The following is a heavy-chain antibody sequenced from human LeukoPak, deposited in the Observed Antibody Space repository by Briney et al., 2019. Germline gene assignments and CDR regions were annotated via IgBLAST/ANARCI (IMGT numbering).Heavy chain of an antibody. V-gene: IGHV1-69*05. D-gene: IGHD3-10*01. CDR1: GGTFSSYA. CDR3: ARDDLPYYGSGRSFDY. Sequence: SVKVSCKASGGTFSSYAISWVRQAPGQGLEWMGGIIPIFGTANYAQKFQGRITITTDESTSTAYMELSSLRSEDTAVYYCARDDLPYYGSGRSFDYWGQGTLVTVSS. CDR2: IIPIFGTA. J-gene: IGHJ4*02.